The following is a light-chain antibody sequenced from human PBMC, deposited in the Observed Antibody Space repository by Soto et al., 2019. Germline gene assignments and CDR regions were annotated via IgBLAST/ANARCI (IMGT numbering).Light chain of an antibody. CDR1: QSISTY. V-gene: IGKV1-39*01. J-gene: IGKJ2*01. CDR3: QQTSSIPYT. Sequence: DIPMTQSPASLSASVGARVTITCRASQSISTYFNWYQQRPGKPPELLIFDASTLERGVPSRFCGAGSGTDFTLTITSVQPEDFATYCCQQTSSIPYTFGQGTKLEIK. CDR2: DAS.